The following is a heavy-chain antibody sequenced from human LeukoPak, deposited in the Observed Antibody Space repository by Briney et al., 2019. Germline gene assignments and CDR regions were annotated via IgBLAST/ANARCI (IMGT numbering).Heavy chain of an antibody. Sequence: QPGRSLRLSCAASGFTFSSYGMHWVRQAPGKGLEWVAVIWYDGSNKYYADSVKGRFTISRDNSKNTLYLQMNSLRAEVTAVYYCARDRDYYGSNPYFDYWGQGTLVTVSS. V-gene: IGHV3-33*01. CDR3: ARDRDYYGSNPYFDY. D-gene: IGHD3-10*01. J-gene: IGHJ4*02. CDR1: GFTFSSYG. CDR2: IWYDGSNK.